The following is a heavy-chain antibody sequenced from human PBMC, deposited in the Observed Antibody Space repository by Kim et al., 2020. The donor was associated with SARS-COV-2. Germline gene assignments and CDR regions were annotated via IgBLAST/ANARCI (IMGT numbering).Heavy chain of an antibody. Sequence: SETLSLTCTVSGGSISGYYWSWNRQPPGKGLEWIGYIYYSGSTNDNPSLRSRVTISIDTSKNQFSLKLESVTAADTAVNYCARDSSTGNDIYFDFWGQGALVTVSS. V-gene: IGHV4-59*01. J-gene: IGHJ4*02. CDR1: GGSISGYY. D-gene: IGHD1-1*01. CDR3: ARDSSTGNDIYFDF. CDR2: IYYSGST.